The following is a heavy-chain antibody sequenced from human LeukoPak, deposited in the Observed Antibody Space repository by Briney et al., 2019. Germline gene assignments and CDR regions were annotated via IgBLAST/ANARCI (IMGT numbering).Heavy chain of an antibody. Sequence: GGSLRLSCAASGFTFDDYAMHWVRQAPGKGLEWVSGISWNSGSIGYADSVKGRFTISRDNAKNTLYLQMNSLRAEDTAVYYCARVSGYRTLSFDYWGQGTLVTVSS. CDR3: ARVSGYRTLSFDY. D-gene: IGHD6-25*01. V-gene: IGHV3-9*01. CDR2: ISWNSGSI. J-gene: IGHJ4*02. CDR1: GFTFDDYA.